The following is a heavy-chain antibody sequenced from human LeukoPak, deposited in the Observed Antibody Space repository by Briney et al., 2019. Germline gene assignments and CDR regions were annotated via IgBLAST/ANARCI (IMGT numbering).Heavy chain of an antibody. CDR1: GFTVSSNS. CDR2: IYSGGNT. V-gene: IGHV3-53*01. CDR3: ARRAGAYSHPYDY. J-gene: IGHJ4*02. D-gene: IGHD4/OR15-4a*01. Sequence: GGSLRLSCTVSGFTVSSNSWSWVRQPPGKGLEWVSFIYSGGNTHYSDSVKGRFTISRDNSKNTLYLQTNSLRAEDTAVYYCARRAGAYSHPYDYWGQGTLVTVSS.